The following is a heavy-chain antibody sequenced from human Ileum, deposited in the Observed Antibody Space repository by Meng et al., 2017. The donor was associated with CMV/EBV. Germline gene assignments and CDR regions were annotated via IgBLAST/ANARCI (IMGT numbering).Heavy chain of an antibody. D-gene: IGHD2-21*01. CDR3: ARQDYCGSNECNCRIDY. J-gene: IGHJ4*02. V-gene: IGHV1-18*04. CDR2: ISDDETNT. Sequence: YNFGRYWISWVRQEAGQGLGWMGIISDDETNTSYGQAIQGKVTITTDASMSTAYMQWSSLRAYDTAVYYCARQDYCGSNECNCRIDYWGQGTLVTVSS. CDR1: YNFGRYW.